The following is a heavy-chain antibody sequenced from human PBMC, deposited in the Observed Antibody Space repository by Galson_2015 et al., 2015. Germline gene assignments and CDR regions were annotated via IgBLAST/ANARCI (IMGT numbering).Heavy chain of an antibody. J-gene: IGHJ4*02. CDR1: GVTVNNYA. CDR3: ARAPLRDYCDYLDY. D-gene: IGHD4-17*01. CDR2: ISGSGTNR. V-gene: IGHV3-23*01. Sequence: SLRLSCAASGVTVNNYAMSWVRQTPGKGPEWVSAISGSGTNRYYADSVRGRFTISRDNSKNTLFLQMDSLRAEDTDLYYCARAPLRDYCDYLDYWDQGALVTGSS.